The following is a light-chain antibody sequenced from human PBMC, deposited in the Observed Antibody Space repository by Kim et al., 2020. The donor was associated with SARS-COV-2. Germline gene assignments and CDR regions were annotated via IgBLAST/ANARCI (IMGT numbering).Light chain of an antibody. CDR2: AAS. V-gene: IGKV1-39*01. CDR1: QSISSY. Sequence: ASVGDRVTITCRASQSISSYLNWYQQKPGKAPKLLIYAASSLQSGVPSRFSGSGSGTDFTLTISSLQPEDFATYYCQQSYSTPPRTFGQGTKVDIK. J-gene: IGKJ1*01. CDR3: QQSYSTPPRT.